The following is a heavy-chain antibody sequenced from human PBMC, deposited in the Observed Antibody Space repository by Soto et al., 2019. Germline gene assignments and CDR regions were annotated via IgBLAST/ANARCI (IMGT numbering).Heavy chain of an antibody. V-gene: IGHV1-69*01. CDR3: AGRTGTDYDILTGYGGAFDI. J-gene: IGHJ3*02. CDR1: GRTFSSYA. D-gene: IGHD3-9*01. Sequence: SVKFSCKASGRTFSSYAISLVRQAPGQGLDWMGGIIPIFGTANYAQKFQVRVTITADESTSTAYMELSSLRSEYTAVYYCAGRTGTDYDILTGYGGAFDIWGQGTMVTVSS. CDR2: IIPIFGTA.